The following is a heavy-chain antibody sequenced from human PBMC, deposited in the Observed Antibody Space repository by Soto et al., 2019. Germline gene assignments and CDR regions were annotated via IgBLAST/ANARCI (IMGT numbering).Heavy chain of an antibody. CDR3: ARAFRYCRSTSCYRGHFDY. CDR2: INDGNGNT. CDR1: GYTFTSYA. V-gene: IGHV1-3*01. D-gene: IGHD2-2*02. Sequence: QVQLVQSGAEVKKPGASVKVSCKASGYTFTSYAMHWVRQAPGQRLERMGWINDGNGNTKYSQKFQGRVTITRDTSASTAYMELSSLRSEDTAVYYCARAFRYCRSTSCYRGHFDYWGQGTLVTVSS. J-gene: IGHJ4*02.